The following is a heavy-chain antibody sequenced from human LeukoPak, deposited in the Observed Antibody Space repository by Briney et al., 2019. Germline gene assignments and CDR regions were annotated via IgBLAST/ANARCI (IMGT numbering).Heavy chain of an antibody. V-gene: IGHV1-69*13. J-gene: IGHJ5*02. CDR2: IIPIFGTA. Sequence: SVKVSCKASGGTFSSYAISWVRQAPGQGLEWMGGIIPIFGTANYAQKFQGRVTITADESTSTAYMELSSLRSEDTAVYYCARAVPLSQYCSSTSCYLRWFDPWGQGTLVTVSS. CDR1: GGTFSSYA. CDR3: ARAVPLSQYCSSTSCYLRWFDP. D-gene: IGHD2-2*01.